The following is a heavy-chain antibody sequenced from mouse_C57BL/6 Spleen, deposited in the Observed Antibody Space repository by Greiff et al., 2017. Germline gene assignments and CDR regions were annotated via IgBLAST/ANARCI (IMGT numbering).Heavy chain of an antibody. CDR1: GFTFSDAW. CDR2: IRNKANNHAT. D-gene: IGHD2-4*01. V-gene: IGHV6-6*01. J-gene: IGHJ3*01. CDR3: TRPVYYDPFAY. Sequence: EVQVVESGGGLVQPGGSMKLSCAASGFTFSDAWMDWVRQSPEKGLEWVAEIRNKANNHATYYAESVKGRFTISRDDSKSSVYLQMNSLRAEDTGIYYCTRPVYYDPFAYWGQGTLVTVSA.